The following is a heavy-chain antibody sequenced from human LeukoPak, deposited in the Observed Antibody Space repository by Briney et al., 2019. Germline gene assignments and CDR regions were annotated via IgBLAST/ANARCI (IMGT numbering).Heavy chain of an antibody. D-gene: IGHD4-17*01. Sequence: ASVKVSCKTSGYTFTTYHINWVRQATGQGLGWLGWMNPYSGDRGYAQKFQGRLSITSDTSMSTAYMELSSLRSDDTAVYFCARTTSLTASGYDYWGQGTLVTVSS. J-gene: IGHJ4*02. CDR2: MNPYSGDR. CDR1: GYTFTTYH. CDR3: ARTTSLTASGYDY. V-gene: IGHV1-8*03.